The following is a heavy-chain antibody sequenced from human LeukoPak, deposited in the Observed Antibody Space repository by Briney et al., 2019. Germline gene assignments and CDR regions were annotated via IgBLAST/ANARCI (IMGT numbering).Heavy chain of an antibody. V-gene: IGHV4-34*01. J-gene: IGHJ4*02. Sequence: SETLSLTCAVYGGSFSGYYGSWIRQPPGKGLEWIGEINHSGSTNYNPSLKSRVTISVDTSKNQFSLKLSSVTAADTAVYYCARVLAGSSYYFDYWGQGTLVTVSS. CDR2: INHSGST. CDR1: GGSFSGYY. CDR3: ARVLAGSSYYFDY. D-gene: IGHD1-26*01.